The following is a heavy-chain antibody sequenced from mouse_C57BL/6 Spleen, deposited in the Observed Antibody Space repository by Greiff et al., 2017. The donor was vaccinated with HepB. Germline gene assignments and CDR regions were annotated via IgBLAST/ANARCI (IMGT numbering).Heavy chain of an antibody. CDR1: GFTFSSYT. CDR3: ATNWLFDY. J-gene: IGHJ2*01. CDR2: ISGGGGNT. Sequence: EVQGVESGGGLVKPGGSLKLSCAASGFTFSSYTMSWVRQTPEKRLEWVATISGGGGNTYYPDSVKGRFTISRDNAKNTLYLQMSSRRSEDTALYYCATNWLFDYWGQGTTLTVSS. V-gene: IGHV5-9*01. D-gene: IGHD4-1*01.